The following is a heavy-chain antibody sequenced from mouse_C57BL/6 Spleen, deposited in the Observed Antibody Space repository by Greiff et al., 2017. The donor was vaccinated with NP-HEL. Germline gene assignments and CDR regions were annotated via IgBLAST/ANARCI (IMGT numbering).Heavy chain of an antibody. CDR2: IYPGDGVT. J-gene: IGHJ1*03. Sequence: QVQLQQSGPELVKPGASVKISCKASGYAFSSSWMNWVKQRPGKGLEWIGRIYPGDGVTNYNGKFKGKGTLTAAKSSSPACMQLSSLTSEDSAVYFCATYGSSSGYFDVWGTGTTVTVSS. CDR1: GYAFSSSW. V-gene: IGHV1-82*01. D-gene: IGHD1-1*01. CDR3: ATYGSSSGYFDV.